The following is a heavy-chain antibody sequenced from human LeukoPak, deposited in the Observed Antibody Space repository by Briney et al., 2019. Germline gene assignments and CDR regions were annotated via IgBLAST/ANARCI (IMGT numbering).Heavy chain of an antibody. CDR3: AKYGPQDSGSSHFDY. V-gene: IGHV3-23*01. Sequence: QPGGSLRLSCVVSGFTFSSYAMSWVRQAPGKGLEWVSAIRDSGSSTHYADSVKGRFTTSRDNSKNTLFLQMNSLRAEDTAIYYCAKYGPQDSGSSHFDYWGQGALVTVSS. J-gene: IGHJ4*02. D-gene: IGHD1-26*01. CDR1: GFTFSSYA. CDR2: IRDSGSST.